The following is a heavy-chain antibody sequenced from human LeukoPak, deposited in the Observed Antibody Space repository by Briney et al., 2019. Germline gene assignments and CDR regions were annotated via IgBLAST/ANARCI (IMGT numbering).Heavy chain of an antibody. CDR1: GFTFSSYW. J-gene: IGHJ4*02. CDR2: IKQDGTEK. D-gene: IGHD2-8*01. CDR3: ATDPAPYCTSSTCDFDY. Sequence: GGSLRLSCAASGFTFSSYWMSWVRQAPGKGLEWVANIKQDGTEKYYVDSVRGRFTISRDNAQNSLYLQMNNLGAEDTAVYYCATDPAPYCTSSTCDFDYWGQGTLVTVSS. V-gene: IGHV3-7*01.